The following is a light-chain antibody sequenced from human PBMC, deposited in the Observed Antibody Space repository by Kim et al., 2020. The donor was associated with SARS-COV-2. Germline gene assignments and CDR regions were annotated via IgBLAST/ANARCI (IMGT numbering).Light chain of an antibody. CDR2: YDS. J-gene: IGLJ3*02. CDR3: QVWDRSSDHPGV. V-gene: IGLV3-21*04. CDR1: NIGSKR. Sequence: PGQTARITCGGNNIGSKRVHWYQKRPGQAPVLVIYYDSDRPAGIPERFSGSNSGNTATLNISKVEAGDEADYYCQVWDRSSDHPGVIGGGTQVTVL.